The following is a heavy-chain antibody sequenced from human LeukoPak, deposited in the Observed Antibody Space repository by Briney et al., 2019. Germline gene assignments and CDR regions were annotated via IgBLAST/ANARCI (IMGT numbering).Heavy chain of an antibody. Sequence: PGRSLRLSCSASGFTFDDYAMHWVRQAPGKGLEWVSGISWNSGSIGYADSVKGRFTISRDNAKNSQYLQMNSLRAEDTALYYCAKDTSIAVAGTALDYWGQGTLITVSS. D-gene: IGHD6-19*01. J-gene: IGHJ4*02. CDR3: AKDTSIAVAGTALDY. CDR2: ISWNSGSI. CDR1: GFTFDDYA. V-gene: IGHV3-9*01.